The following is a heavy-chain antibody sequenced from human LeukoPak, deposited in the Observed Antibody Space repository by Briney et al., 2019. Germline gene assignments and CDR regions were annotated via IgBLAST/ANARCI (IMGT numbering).Heavy chain of an antibody. D-gene: IGHD3-16*01. J-gene: IGHJ4*02. CDR3: AREGRMGELYYFDY. V-gene: IGHV3-53*04. CDR2: IYSGGST. Sequence: GGSLRLSCAASGFTVSSNYMSWVRQAPGRGLEWVSVIYSGGSTYYADSVKGRFTISRHNSKNTLYLQMNSLRAEDTAVYYCAREGRMGELYYFDYWGQGTLVTVSS. CDR1: GFTVSSNY.